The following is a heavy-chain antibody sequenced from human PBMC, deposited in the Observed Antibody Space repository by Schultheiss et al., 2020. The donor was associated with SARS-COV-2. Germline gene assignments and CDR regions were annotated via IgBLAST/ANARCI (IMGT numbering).Heavy chain of an antibody. CDR1: GFTFSSYA. J-gene: IGHJ4*02. D-gene: IGHD2-2*01. CDR3: AKRAAEYQLLYVDY. CDR2: ISGSGGST. Sequence: GGSLRLSCAASGFTFSSYAMSWVRQAPGKGLEWVSAISGSGGSTYYADSVKGRFTISRDNSKNTLYLQMNSLRAEDTAVYYYAKRAAEYQLLYVDYWGQGTLVTVSS. V-gene: IGHV3-23*01.